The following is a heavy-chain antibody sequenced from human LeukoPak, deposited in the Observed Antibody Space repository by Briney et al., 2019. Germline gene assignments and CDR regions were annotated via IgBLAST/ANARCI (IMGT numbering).Heavy chain of an antibody. V-gene: IGHV3-23*01. CDR3: ALIPRITIFGVVNRGAFDI. J-gene: IGHJ3*02. Sequence: GGSLRLSCAASGFTFSSYAMSWVRQAPGKGLEWVSAISGSGGSTYYADSVKGRFTISRDNSKNTLYLQMNSLRAEDTAVYYCALIPRITIFGVVNRGAFDIWGQGTMVTVSS. CDR1: GFTFSSYA. CDR2: ISGSGGST. D-gene: IGHD3-3*01.